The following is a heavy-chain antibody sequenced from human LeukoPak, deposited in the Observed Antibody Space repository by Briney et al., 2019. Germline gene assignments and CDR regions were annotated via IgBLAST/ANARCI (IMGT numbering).Heavy chain of an antibody. CDR1: GFTFDDYA. CDR3: AKARASGYDYFFDY. J-gene: IGHJ4*02. D-gene: IGHD5-12*01. Sequence: GGSLRLSCAASGFTFDDYAIHWVRQAPGKGLEWVSLITGDGGTTFYADSVKGRFTISRDNSKNSLYLQVSSLRTEDTALYYCAKARASGYDYFFDYWGQGTLVTVSS. V-gene: IGHV3-43*02. CDR2: ITGDGGTT.